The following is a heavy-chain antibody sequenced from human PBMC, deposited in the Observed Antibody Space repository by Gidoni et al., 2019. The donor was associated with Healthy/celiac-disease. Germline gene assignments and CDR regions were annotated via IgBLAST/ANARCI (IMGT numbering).Heavy chain of an antibody. CDR3: ATWDTVVTPGSFDY. J-gene: IGHJ4*02. Sequence: QVQLVQSGAAVKKPGASVKVSCKFSGSTLTELSMHWVRQAPGKGLEWMGGFDPEDGETIYAQKFQGRVTMTEDTSTDTAYMELSSLRSEDTAVYYCATWDTVVTPGSFDYWGQGTLVTVSS. CDR1: GSTLTELS. V-gene: IGHV1-24*01. CDR2: FDPEDGET. D-gene: IGHD2-21*02.